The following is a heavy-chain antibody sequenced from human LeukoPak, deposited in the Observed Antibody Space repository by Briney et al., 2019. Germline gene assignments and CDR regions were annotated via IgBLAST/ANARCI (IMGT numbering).Heavy chain of an antibody. D-gene: IGHD6-25*01. V-gene: IGHV3-72*01. CDR1: GFTFSDHY. Sequence: GGSLRHSCAASGFTFSDHYMDWVRQAPGKGLEWVGRTKNKANSYTTEYAASVKGRFTISRDDSKNSLYLQMNSLKTDDTAVYYCARVRLQRIWYFDIWGRGTLVTVSS. CDR2: TKNKANSYTT. J-gene: IGHJ2*01. CDR3: ARVRLQRIWYFDI.